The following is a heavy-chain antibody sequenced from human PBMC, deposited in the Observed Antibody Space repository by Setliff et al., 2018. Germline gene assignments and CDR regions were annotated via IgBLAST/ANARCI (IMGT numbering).Heavy chain of an antibody. V-gene: IGHV7-4-1*02. Sequence: ASVKVSCKASGYTFTNYAMNWVRQAPGQGLEWMGWINTNTGFPTYAQGFTGRFVFSLDTSVSTAYLQISSVKAEDTAVYYCARASRFATIVWKGDYYMDVWGKGTMVT. CDR1: GYTFTNYA. CDR2: INTNTGFP. J-gene: IGHJ6*03. D-gene: IGHD3-16*02. CDR3: ARASRFATIVWKGDYYMDV.